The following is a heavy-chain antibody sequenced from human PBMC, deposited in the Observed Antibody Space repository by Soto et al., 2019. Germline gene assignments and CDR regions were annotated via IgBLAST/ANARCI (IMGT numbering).Heavy chain of an antibody. J-gene: IGHJ4*02. CDR3: AKDATYSSSWYGGIDY. Sequence: EVQLLESGGGLVQPGGSLRLSCATSGFTFSNYAMTWVRQAPGKGLEWVSALTGSGTTTYYADSVKGRFTISRDISKNXLYLQMNSLRAEDTAVYYCAKDATYSSSWYGGIDYWGQGTLVTVSS. V-gene: IGHV3-23*01. D-gene: IGHD6-13*01. CDR2: LTGSGTTT. CDR1: GFTFSNYA.